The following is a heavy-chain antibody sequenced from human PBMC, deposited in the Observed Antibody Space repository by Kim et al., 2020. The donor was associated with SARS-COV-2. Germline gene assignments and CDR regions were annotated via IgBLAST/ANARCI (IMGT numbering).Heavy chain of an antibody. CDR3: ARDLCDFWSGYLVAIDAFDI. V-gene: IGHV1-46*01. Sequence: ASVKVSCKASGYTFTSYYMHWVRQAPGQGLEWMGIINPSGGSTSYAQKFQGRVTMTRDTSTSTVYMELSSLRSEDTAVYYCARDLCDFWSGYLVAIDAFDIWGQGTMVTVSS. D-gene: IGHD3-3*01. CDR1: GYTFTSYY. J-gene: IGHJ3*02. CDR2: INPSGGST.